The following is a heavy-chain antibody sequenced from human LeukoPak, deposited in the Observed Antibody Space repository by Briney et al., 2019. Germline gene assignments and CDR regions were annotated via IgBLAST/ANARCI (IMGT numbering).Heavy chain of an antibody. CDR1: GGTFSSYA. Sequence: SVKVSCKASGGTFSSYAISWVRQAPRQGLEWMGRIIPILGIANYAQKFQGRVTITADKSTSTAYMELSSLRSEDTAVYYCASSYGSGSWAYYFDYWGQGTLVTVSS. D-gene: IGHD3-10*01. CDR2: IIPILGIA. V-gene: IGHV1-69*04. CDR3: ASSYGSGSWAYYFDY. J-gene: IGHJ4*02.